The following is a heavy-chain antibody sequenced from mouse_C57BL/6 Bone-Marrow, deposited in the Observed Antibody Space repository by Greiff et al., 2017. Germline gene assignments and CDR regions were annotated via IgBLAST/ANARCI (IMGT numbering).Heavy chain of an antibody. J-gene: IGHJ2*01. CDR3: ASEGVGNYVDY. CDR1: GYTFTSYW. Sequence: QVQLQQPGAELVKPGASVKLSCKASGYTFTSYWMHWVKQRPGQGLEWIGKIDPSVGNTNYNQKFKGKATLTVDTSSSTAYMQLSSLTSKDSSVYYGASEGVGNYVDYGGQGTTPTVSS. CDR2: IDPSVGNT. V-gene: IGHV1-50*01.